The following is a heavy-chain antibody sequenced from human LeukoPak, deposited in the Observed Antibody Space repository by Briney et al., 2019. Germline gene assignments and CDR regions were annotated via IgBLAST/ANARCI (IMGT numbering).Heavy chain of an antibody. CDR2: LYSGGST. V-gene: IGHV3-66*01. Sequence: TGGSLRLSCAASGFTVSSNYMSWVRQAPGKGLEWVSILYSGGSTYYADSVKGRFTITRDNSKNTLYLQMNSLRAEDTAVYYCARYERPVYYFDYWGQGTLVTVSS. CDR1: GFTVSSNY. D-gene: IGHD3-3*01. J-gene: IGHJ4*02. CDR3: ARYERPVYYFDY.